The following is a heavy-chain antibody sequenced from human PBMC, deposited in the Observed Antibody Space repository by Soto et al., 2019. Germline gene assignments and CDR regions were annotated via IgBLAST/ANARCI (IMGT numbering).Heavy chain of an antibody. CDR1: GYSFTSYG. D-gene: IGHD6-19*01. CDR2: ISAYTGDT. Sequence: QVQLVQSGAEVRKPGASVRVSCKASGYSFTSYGISWVRQAPGRGLEWMGWISAYTGDTKYTQNFQGRVNLTTDTSASTVYMDLGSLRSDDTAVYYCARTYSSGWSLSPSDYWGQGTLVTVSS. V-gene: IGHV1-18*04. CDR3: ARTYSSGWSLSPSDY. J-gene: IGHJ4*02.